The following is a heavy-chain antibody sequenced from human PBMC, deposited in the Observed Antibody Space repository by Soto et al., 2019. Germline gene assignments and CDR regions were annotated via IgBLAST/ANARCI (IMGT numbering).Heavy chain of an antibody. J-gene: IGHJ5*02. CDR1: GGSISSGGYY. V-gene: IGHV4-31*03. CDR2: IYYSGST. D-gene: IGHD1-26*01. Sequence: SETLSLTCTVSGGSISSGGYYWSWIRQHPGKGLEWIGYIYYSGSTYYNPSLKSRVTISVDTSKNQFSLKLSSVTAADTAVYYCARSMTHYSGSYFGFDPWGQGTLVTVSS. CDR3: ARSMTHYSGSYFGFDP.